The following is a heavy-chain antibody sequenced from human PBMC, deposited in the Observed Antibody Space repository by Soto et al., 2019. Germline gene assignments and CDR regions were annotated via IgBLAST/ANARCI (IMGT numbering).Heavy chain of an antibody. CDR3: ARGSSPTLRYWFDP. V-gene: IGHV1-8*01. Sequence: QVQLVQSGAEVKKPGASVKVSCKASGYTFTSYDINWVRQATGQGREWMGWMNPNRGNTGYAQKFQGRVTMTRNTSISTAYMELSSLRSEDTAVYYCARGSSPTLRYWFDPWGQGTLVTVSS. CDR1: GYTFTSYD. CDR2: MNPNRGNT. J-gene: IGHJ5*02. D-gene: IGHD3-16*01.